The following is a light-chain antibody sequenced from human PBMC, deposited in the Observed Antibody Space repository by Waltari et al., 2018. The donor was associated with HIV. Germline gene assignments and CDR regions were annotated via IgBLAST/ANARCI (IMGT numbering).Light chain of an antibody. V-gene: IGLV2-8*01. CDR2: EVT. CDR1: NSDIGNYNY. J-gene: IGLJ1*01. CDR3: SSYAGTNHFYV. Sequence: QSALTQPPSASGSPGQSVTFSCTGTNSDIGNYNYVSWFQKHPGKAPKLMIYEVTKRPPGVTDRISGSKSGNTASLTVSGLQAEDEADYYSSSYAGTNHFYVFGTGTKVTGL.